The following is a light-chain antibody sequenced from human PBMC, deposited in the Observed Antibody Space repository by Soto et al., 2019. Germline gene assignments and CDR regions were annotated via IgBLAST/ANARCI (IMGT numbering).Light chain of an antibody. CDR3: QVWDNSSDQYV. Sequence: SYELTQPASVSVAPGQTARITCGGNDIGDKNVHWYQQRPGQAHVLVVYDDSDRPSGIPERLSGSNSGNTATLTITRVEAGDEADYYCQVWDNSSDQYVFGTGTKVTVL. CDR1: DIGDKN. J-gene: IGLJ1*01. CDR2: DDS. V-gene: IGLV3-21*02.